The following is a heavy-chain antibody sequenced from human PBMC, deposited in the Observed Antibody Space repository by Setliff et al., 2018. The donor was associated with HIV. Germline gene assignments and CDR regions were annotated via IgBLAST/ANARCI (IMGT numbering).Heavy chain of an antibody. CDR2: FLPMLGIS. V-gene: IGHV1-69*10. Sequence: ASVKVSCKASGYSFTSYGISWVRQAPGQGLEWMGGFLPMLGISNYAQKFQGRVTITADESTSTVYMELSSLRSEDTAVYYCARVVITFGDIIVTPGAFDIWGPGTKVTVSS. D-gene: IGHD3-16*02. J-gene: IGHJ3*02. CDR3: ARVVITFGDIIVTPGAFDI. CDR1: GYSFTSYG.